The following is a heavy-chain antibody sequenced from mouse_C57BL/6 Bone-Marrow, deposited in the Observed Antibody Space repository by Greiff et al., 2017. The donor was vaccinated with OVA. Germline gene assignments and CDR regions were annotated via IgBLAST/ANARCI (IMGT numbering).Heavy chain of an antibody. D-gene: IGHD2-2*01. Sequence: VKLQQSGAELVMPGASVKLSCKASGYTFTSYWMHWVKQRPGQGLEWIGEIDPSDSYTNYNQKFKGKSTLTVDKSSSTAYMQLSSLTSEDSAVYYCARRGIYYGYDKYYFDYWGQGTTLTVSS. CDR2: IDPSDSYT. CDR1: GYTFTSYW. V-gene: IGHV1-69*01. CDR3: ARRGIYYGYDKYYFDY. J-gene: IGHJ2*01.